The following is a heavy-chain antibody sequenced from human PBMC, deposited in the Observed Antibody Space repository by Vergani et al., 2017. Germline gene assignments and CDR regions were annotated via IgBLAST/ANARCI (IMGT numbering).Heavy chain of an antibody. V-gene: IGHV3-21*01. CDR1: GFTFSSYS. CDR3: ARSLTIFGVSTDAFDI. D-gene: IGHD3-3*01. J-gene: IGHJ3*02. CDR2: ISSSSSYI. Sequence: EVQLVESGGGLVKPGGSLRLSCAASGFTFSSYSMNWVRQAPGKGLEWVSSISSSSSYIYYADSVKGRFTISRDNAKNSLYLQMNSLRADDTAVYYCARSLTIFGVSTDAFDICGQGKIVTVSS.